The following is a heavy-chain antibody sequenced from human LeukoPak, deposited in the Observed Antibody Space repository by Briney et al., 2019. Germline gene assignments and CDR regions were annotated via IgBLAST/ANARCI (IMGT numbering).Heavy chain of an antibody. Sequence: PSQTLSLTCTVSGGSISSGGYYWSWIRQHPGKGLEWIGYIYYSGSTYYNPSLKNRLAISIDTSKNQFSLKLSSVTAADTAVYYCARGLWGSGCYYFDYWGQGTLVTVSS. CDR3: ARGLWGSGCYYFDY. CDR2: IYYSGST. V-gene: IGHV4-31*03. J-gene: IGHJ4*02. D-gene: IGHD6-19*01. CDR1: GGSISSGGYY.